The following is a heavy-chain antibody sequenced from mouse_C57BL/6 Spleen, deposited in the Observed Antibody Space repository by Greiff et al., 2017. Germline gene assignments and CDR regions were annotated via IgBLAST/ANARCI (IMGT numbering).Heavy chain of an antibody. CDR2: IYPRSGNT. CDR1: GYTFTSYG. CDR3: ARLYDGYLYAMDY. J-gene: IGHJ4*01. D-gene: IGHD2-3*01. Sequence: VQLQQSGAELARPGASVKLSCKASGYTFTSYGISWVKQRTGQGLEWIGEIYPRSGNTYYTEKFKGKATLTADKSSSTAYMELRSLTSEDSAVYFCARLYDGYLYAMDYWGQGTSVTVSS. V-gene: IGHV1-81*01.